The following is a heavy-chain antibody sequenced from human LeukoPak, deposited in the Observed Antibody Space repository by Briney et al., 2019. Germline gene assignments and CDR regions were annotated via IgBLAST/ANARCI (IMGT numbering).Heavy chain of an antibody. J-gene: IGHJ4*02. CDR2: IYSTGTN. Sequence: SETLSLTCTVSGGSISGYYWTWIRQSAGKGLEWIGHIYSTGTNNYNPSLRSRVTLSVDTSKNQFSLKLSSVTAADTAVYYCARAVLGGIAAAGTMYYFDYWGQGTLVTVSS. D-gene: IGHD6-13*01. V-gene: IGHV4-4*07. CDR1: GGSISGYY. CDR3: ARAVLGGIAAAGTMYYFDY.